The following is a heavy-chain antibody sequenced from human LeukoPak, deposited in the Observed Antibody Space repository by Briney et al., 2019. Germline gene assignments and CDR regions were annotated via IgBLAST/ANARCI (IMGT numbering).Heavy chain of an antibody. J-gene: IGHJ3*02. CDR2: IYYSGNT. CDR3: ARRNDFDI. Sequence: SETLSLTCTVSGGSISGDHWNWIRQPQGKGLEWIGYIYYSGNTNYNPSLKSRVTISVDTSKNQFSLKLSSMTAADTAVYYCARRNDFDIWGQGTMVTVSS. V-gene: IGHV4-59*08. CDR1: GGSISGDH.